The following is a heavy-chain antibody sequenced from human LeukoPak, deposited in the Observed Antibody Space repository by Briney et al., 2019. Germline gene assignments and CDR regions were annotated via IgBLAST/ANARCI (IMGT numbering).Heavy chain of an antibody. CDR3: ASRDYNILTGSNDY. V-gene: IGHV4-34*01. CDR2: ISYSGST. Sequence: SETLSLTCAVYGGSFSGYYWSWIRQPPGKGLEWIGEISYSGSTNYNPSLKSRTTISVDTSKNQFSLKLSSVTAADTAVYYRASRDYNILTGSNDYWGQGTLVTVSS. D-gene: IGHD3-9*01. J-gene: IGHJ4*02. CDR1: GGSFSGYY.